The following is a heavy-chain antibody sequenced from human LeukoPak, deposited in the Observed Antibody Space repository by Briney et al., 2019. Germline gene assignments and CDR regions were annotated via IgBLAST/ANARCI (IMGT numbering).Heavy chain of an antibody. D-gene: IGHD2-15*01. CDR3: ARHTRVVAAKFEAGYGMDV. V-gene: IGHV4-59*08. CDR1: GGSISSYY. J-gene: IGHJ6*02. Sequence: SETLSLTCTVSGGSISSYYWCWIRQPPGEGLEWVGYIYYSGSTNYNPSLKSRVTISVDTSKNQFSLKLSSVTAADTAVYYCARHTRVVAAKFEAGYGMDVWGQGTTVTVSS. CDR2: IYYSGST.